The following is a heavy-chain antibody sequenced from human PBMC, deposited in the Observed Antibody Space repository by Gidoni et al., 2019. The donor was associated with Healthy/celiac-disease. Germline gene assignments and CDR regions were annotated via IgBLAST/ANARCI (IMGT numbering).Heavy chain of an antibody. CDR1: GRTFSSST. CDR3: ARSPLKYWGGDGYSNDAFDI. D-gene: IGHD2-21*02. V-gene: IGHV1-69*02. J-gene: IGHJ3*02. CDR2: IIPILGIA. Sequence: QVQLVQSGAEVQKPGSSVKVSCKASGRTFSSSTISWVRQAPGQGLEWMGRIIPILGIANYEQKFQGRVTITADKSTSTAYMELSSLRSEDTAVYYCARSPLKYWGGDGYSNDAFDIWGQGTMVTVSS.